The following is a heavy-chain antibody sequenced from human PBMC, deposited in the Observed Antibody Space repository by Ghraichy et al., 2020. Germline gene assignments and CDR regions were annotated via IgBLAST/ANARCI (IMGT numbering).Heavy chain of an antibody. CDR1: GGSFSGYY. V-gene: IGHV4-34*01. Sequence: SETLSLTCAVYGGSFSGYYWSWIRQPPGKGLEWIGEINHSGSTNYNPSLKSRVTISVDTSKNQFSLKLSSVTAADTAVYYCARGRWFDPWGQGTLVTVSS. CDR3: ARGRWFDP. J-gene: IGHJ5*02. CDR2: INHSGST.